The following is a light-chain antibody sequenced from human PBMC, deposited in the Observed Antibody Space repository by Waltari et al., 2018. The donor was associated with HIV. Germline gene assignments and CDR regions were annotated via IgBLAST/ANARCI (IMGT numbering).Light chain of an antibody. CDR1: QKIGIY. V-gene: IGKV1-39*01. CDR3: EQSYDFPRT. J-gene: IGKJ1*01. CDR2: SAS. Sequence: DIQMTQSPSSLSASVGGTVTFTCRSSQKIGIYVNWYQHTSGRPPRLLIFSASSLQRGVSSRFSGRGSGTDFTLTINNLQPEDFATYYCEQSYDFPRTFGQGTTVE.